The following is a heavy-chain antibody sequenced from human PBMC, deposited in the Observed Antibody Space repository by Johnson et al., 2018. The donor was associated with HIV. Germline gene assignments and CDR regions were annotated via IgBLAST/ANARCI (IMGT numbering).Heavy chain of an antibody. CDR2: ISYDGSNK. CDR3: ARAHPLGADAFDI. CDR1: GFTFSSYA. V-gene: IGHV3-30-3*01. Sequence: QVQLVESGGGLVQPGGSLRLSCAASGFTFSSYAMHWVRQAPGKGLEWVAVISYDGSNKYYADSVKGRFTISRDNSKNTLYLQMNSLRAEDTAVYYCARAHPLGADAFDIWGQGTMVTVSS. J-gene: IGHJ3*02. D-gene: IGHD1-26*01.